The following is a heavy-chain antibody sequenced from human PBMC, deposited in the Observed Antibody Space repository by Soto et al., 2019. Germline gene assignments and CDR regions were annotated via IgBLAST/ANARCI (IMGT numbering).Heavy chain of an antibody. V-gene: IGHV4-59*08. CDR3: ARLIGYCSSTSCYFVY. CDR1: GDSSSSYY. J-gene: IGHJ4*02. CDR2: IHYSGNT. D-gene: IGHD2-2*01. Sequence: SETLSLTCTVSGDSSSSYYWSWIRQPPGKGLEWIGYIHYSGNTNYNPSLKSRVTISVDTSKNQFSLKLKSVTAADTAVYYCARLIGYCSSTSCYFVYWGQGTLVTVSS.